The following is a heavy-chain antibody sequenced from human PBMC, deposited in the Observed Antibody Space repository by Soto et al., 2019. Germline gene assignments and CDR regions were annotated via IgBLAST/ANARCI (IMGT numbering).Heavy chain of an antibody. CDR1: GFTFSDCY. Sequence: PGGSLRLSCAASGFTFSDCYMSWIRQAPGKGLEWVSNISSSGSTIYYADSVKGRFTISRDNAKNSLYLQMNSLRAEDTAVYYCARIRYGDTHYFDYWGQGTLVTVSS. D-gene: IGHD4-17*01. J-gene: IGHJ4*02. CDR3: ARIRYGDTHYFDY. V-gene: IGHV3-11*01. CDR2: ISSSGSTI.